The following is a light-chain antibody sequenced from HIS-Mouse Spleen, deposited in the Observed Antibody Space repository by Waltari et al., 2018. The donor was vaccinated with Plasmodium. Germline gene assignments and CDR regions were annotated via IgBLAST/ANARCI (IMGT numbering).Light chain of an antibody. CDR3: LQRSNCLT. Sequence: EIVLTQSPATLSLSPGERATLSCRASQSVSSYLAWYQQKPGQAPRLLIYDASNRATGIPARLSGSGSGTDFTLTISSLEPEDFAVYYCLQRSNCLTFGGGTKVEIK. CDR2: DAS. J-gene: IGKJ4*01. V-gene: IGKV3-11*01. CDR1: QSVSSY.